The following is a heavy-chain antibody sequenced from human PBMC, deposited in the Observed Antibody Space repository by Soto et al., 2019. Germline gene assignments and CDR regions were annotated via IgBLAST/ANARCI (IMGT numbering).Heavy chain of an antibody. CDR1: GYTLTELS. V-gene: IGHV1-24*01. J-gene: IGHJ4*02. D-gene: IGHD1-26*01. Sequence: ASVKVSCKVSGYTLTELSMHWVRQAPGKGLEWMGGFDPEDGETIYAQKFQGRVTMTEDTSTDTAYMELSSLRSEDTAVYYCATLPPSSGSYQTGSDYWGQGTLVTAPQ. CDR2: FDPEDGET. CDR3: ATLPPSSGSYQTGSDY.